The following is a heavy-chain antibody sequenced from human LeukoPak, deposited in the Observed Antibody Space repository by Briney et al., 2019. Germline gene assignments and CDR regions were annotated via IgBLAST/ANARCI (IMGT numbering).Heavy chain of an antibody. V-gene: IGHV3-7*01. CDR3: ARVEAVADFGGFYYYYYYMDV. D-gene: IGHD6-19*01. CDR2: IKQDGSEK. Sequence: GGSLRLSCAASGFTFSSHWMSWVRQAPGKGLEWVANIKQDGSEKYYVDSVKGRFTISRDNAKNSLYLQMNSLRAEDTAVYYCARVEAVADFGGFYYYYYYMDVWGKGTTVTVSS. J-gene: IGHJ6*03. CDR1: GFTFSSHW.